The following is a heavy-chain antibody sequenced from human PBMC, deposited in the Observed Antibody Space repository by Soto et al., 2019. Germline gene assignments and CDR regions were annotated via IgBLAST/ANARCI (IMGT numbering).Heavy chain of an antibody. CDR3: ARAIARDGSSWYRGGYDS. D-gene: IGHD6-13*01. Sequence: QVRLLQSGAEVKESGASVKVSCEASGYTFTAYYIHWVRQAPGQGLEWMGWINPDTGGTDYAQKFQGWVSMIRDTSITPAFMGMARLKIGDTAVYFCARAIARDGSSWYRGGYDSWGQGTLVTVSS. V-gene: IGHV1-2*04. CDR2: INPDTGGT. CDR1: GYTFTAYY. J-gene: IGHJ4*02.